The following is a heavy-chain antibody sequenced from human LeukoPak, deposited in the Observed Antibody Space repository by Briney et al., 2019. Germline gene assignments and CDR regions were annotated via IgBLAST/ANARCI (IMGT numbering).Heavy chain of an antibody. CDR2: ISSSASTI. J-gene: IGHJ4*02. CDR3: ARRAARSPYFDY. D-gene: IGHD6-6*01. Sequence: GGSLRLSCAASGFTFSDYYMTWIRQAPGKGLEWVSYISSSASTIYYADSVKGRFTISRDNAKNSLSLQMNSLRAEDTAVYYCARRAARSPYFDYGGQGILVTVSS. V-gene: IGHV3-11*04. CDR1: GFTFSDYY.